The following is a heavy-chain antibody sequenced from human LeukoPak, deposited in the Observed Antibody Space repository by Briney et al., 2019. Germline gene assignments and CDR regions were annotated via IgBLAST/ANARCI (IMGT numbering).Heavy chain of an antibody. CDR2: IYVSGDT. V-gene: IGHV3-66*03. J-gene: IGHJ4*02. CDR3: AREGEALDY. D-gene: IGHD3-16*01. CDR1: GFTVSDFY. Sequence: GGSLRLSCAASGFTVSDFYMSWVRQAPGKGLEWVSLIYVSGDTYYTDSVKGRFTISRDNSKNTLYLQMNSLRVEDTAMYYCAREGEALDYWGQGALVTVSS.